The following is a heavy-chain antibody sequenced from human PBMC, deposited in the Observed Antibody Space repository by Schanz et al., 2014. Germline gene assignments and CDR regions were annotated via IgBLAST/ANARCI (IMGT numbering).Heavy chain of an antibody. Sequence: EGQLAESGGGLVQPGGSLRLSCAVSGFTVSSNHMSWVRQAPGKGLEWLSYIDGKSTTVYYADSVKGRFTVSRDNARNSLYLRMNTLGAEDTDVYYSARDGGRFCRNYCMDVWGKGTTVTVSS. V-gene: IGHV3-48*01. CDR2: IDGKSTTV. D-gene: IGHD3-3*01. CDR1: GFTVSSNH. CDR3: ARDGGRFCRNYCMDV. J-gene: IGHJ6*03.